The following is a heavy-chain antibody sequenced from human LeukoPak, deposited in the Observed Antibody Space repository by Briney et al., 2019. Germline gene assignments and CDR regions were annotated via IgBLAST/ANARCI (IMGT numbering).Heavy chain of an antibody. CDR3: VRGGWELDY. CDR1: GFTLRGFW. CDR2: IKEDGTAR. V-gene: IGHV3-7*01. J-gene: IGHJ4*02. Sequence: GGSLRLSCAASGFTLRGFWMAWVRQAPGKGLEWVAHIKEDGTARYYVDSVKGRFTISKDDVKNSLYLQMNSLRVEDTAVYYCVRGGWELDYWGQGTLVTVSS. D-gene: IGHD4-23*01.